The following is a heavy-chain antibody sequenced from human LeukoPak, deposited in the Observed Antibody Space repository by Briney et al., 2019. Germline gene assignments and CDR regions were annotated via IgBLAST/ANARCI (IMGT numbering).Heavy chain of an antibody. CDR1: GASISSFY. Sequence: SETLSLTCTVAGASISSFYWSWVRQSPGKGLEWIGYISYTGGTTYNPALKGRVTISIDTSKSQFTLKLSSVTASDTAVYYCAREGGANKWEPNWFDPWGQGTLVTVSS. D-gene: IGHD1-26*01. CDR2: ISYTGGT. CDR3: AREGGANKWEPNWFDP. V-gene: IGHV4-59*01. J-gene: IGHJ5*02.